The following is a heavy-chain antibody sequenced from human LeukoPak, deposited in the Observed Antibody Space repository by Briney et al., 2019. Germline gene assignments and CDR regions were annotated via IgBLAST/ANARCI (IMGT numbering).Heavy chain of an antibody. D-gene: IGHD3-3*01. CDR2: ISGVGSVN. Sequence: GGSLRLSCAASGFTFSSYEMNWVRQAPGKGLEWVSYISGVGSVNNYADSVKGRFTISRDNAKNSLYLQVNSLRAEDTAVYYCAREVFNDFWSWFDYWGQGTLVTVSS. J-gene: IGHJ4*02. V-gene: IGHV3-48*03. CDR3: AREVFNDFWSWFDY. CDR1: GFTFSSYE.